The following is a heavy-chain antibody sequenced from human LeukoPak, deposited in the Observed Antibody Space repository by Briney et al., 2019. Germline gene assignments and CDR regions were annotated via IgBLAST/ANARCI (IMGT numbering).Heavy chain of an antibody. CDR3: ARDSAARGRYSVAGPFDF. CDR1: GFAFSTNS. Sequence: PGGSLRLSCAASGFAFSTNSMNWVRQAPGKGLEWVSYVSSDSKYIYYADSVKGRLTISRDDAKNSVYLQMNSLRAEDTAVYYCARDSAARGRYSVAGPFDFWGQGSLVIVSS. CDR2: VSSDSKYI. V-gene: IGHV3-21*01. D-gene: IGHD6-19*01. J-gene: IGHJ4*02.